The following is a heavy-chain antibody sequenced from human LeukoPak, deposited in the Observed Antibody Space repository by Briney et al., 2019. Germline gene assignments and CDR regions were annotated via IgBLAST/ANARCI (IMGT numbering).Heavy chain of an antibody. Sequence: SQTLSLTCAISGDSVSSNSAAWNWIRQSPSRGLEWLGRTYYRSKWYNDYAVSVKSRITINPDTSKNQFSLQLNSVTPEDTAVYYCARDRGYSYGYWGYYYYMNGSGKGTTVTISS. D-gene: IGHD5-18*01. CDR2: TYYRSKWYN. J-gene: IGHJ6*03. V-gene: IGHV6-1*01. CDR3: ARDRGYSYGYWGYYYYMNG. CDR1: GDSVSSNSAA.